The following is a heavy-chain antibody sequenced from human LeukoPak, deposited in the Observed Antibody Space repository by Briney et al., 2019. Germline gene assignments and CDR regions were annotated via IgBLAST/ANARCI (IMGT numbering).Heavy chain of an antibody. J-gene: IGHJ5*02. D-gene: IGHD2-2*01. Sequence: GASVKVSCKASGYTFTSYGISWVRQAPGQGLEWMGWFSAYNGNTNYAQKLQGRVTMTTDTSTSTAYMELRSLRSDDTAVYYCARDVGYCSSTSCYYWFDPWGQGTLVTVSS. CDR1: GYTFTSYG. V-gene: IGHV1-18*01. CDR2: FSAYNGNT. CDR3: ARDVGYCSSTSCYYWFDP.